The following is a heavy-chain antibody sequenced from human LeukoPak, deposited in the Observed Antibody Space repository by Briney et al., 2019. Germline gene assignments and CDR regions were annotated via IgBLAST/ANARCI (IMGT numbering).Heavy chain of an antibody. D-gene: IGHD3-3*01. CDR2: ISWNCGSI. Sequence: PGGSLRLSCAASGFTFDDYAMHWVRQAPGKGLEWVSGISWNCGSIGYADSVKGRFTISRDNAKNSLYLQMNSLRAEDMALYYCAKSIAVTIFGVVTPDAFDIWGQGTMVTVSS. V-gene: IGHV3-9*03. CDR3: AKSIAVTIFGVVTPDAFDI. CDR1: GFTFDDYA. J-gene: IGHJ3*02.